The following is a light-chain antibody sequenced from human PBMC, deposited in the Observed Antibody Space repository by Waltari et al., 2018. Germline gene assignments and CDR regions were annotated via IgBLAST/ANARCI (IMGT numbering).Light chain of an antibody. CDR2: MDD. CDR1: ASNIGSYN. V-gene: IGLV1-47*01. Sequence: QSGLTQSPSASGTPGQSVTISCFGGASNIGSYNVYWYQQLPGTAPKLLMYMDDRRPSGVPARFSGSKAVTSASLTISGLRSEDAADYYCAAWDDILTAWVFGGGTKLTVL. J-gene: IGLJ3*02. CDR3: AAWDDILTAWV.